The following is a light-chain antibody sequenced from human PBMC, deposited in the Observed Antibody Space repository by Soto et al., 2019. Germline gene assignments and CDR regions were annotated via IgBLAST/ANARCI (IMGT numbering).Light chain of an antibody. V-gene: IGKV3-20*01. CDR2: KAS. CDR3: QQYGSSPRT. CDR1: QSVSSN. Sequence: KQSPATLSVYIGERATLSCRASQSVSSNLAWYQQKPGQAPKLLIYKASSMATVVPYRFSGSGSGKDFTLPISRLEPEDFAVYYCQQYGSSPRTIGQGTKVDIK. J-gene: IGKJ1*01.